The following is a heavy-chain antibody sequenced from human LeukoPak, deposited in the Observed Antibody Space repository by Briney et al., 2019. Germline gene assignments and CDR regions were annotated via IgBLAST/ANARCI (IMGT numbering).Heavy chain of an antibody. Sequence: PSETLSLTCAVYGGSFSGYYWSWIRQPPGKGLEWIGEINHSGSTNYSPSLKSRVTISVDTSKNQFSLKLSSVTAADTAVYYCARGLGVAVAVPFGARYYFDYWGQGTLVTVSS. CDR3: ARGLGVAVAVPFGARYYFDY. D-gene: IGHD6-19*01. CDR2: INHSGST. J-gene: IGHJ4*02. V-gene: IGHV4-34*01. CDR1: GGSFSGYY.